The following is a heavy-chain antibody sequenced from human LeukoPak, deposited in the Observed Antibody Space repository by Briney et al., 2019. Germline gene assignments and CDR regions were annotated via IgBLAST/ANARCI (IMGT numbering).Heavy chain of an antibody. V-gene: IGHV4-34*01. CDR1: SGSFSGYY. CDR3: ARAPPPYYYDSSGYYYASALRWFDP. CDR2: INHSGST. Sequence: SETLSLTCAVYSGSFSGYYWSWIRQPPGKGLEWIGEINHSGSTNYNPSLKSRVTISVDTSKNQFSLKLSSVTAADTAVYYCARAPPPYYYDSSGYYYASALRWFDPWGQGTLVTVSS. J-gene: IGHJ5*02. D-gene: IGHD3-22*01.